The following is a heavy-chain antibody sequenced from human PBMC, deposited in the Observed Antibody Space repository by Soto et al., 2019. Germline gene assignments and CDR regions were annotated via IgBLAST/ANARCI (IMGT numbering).Heavy chain of an antibody. Sequence: SETLSLTCTVSGGSISSGDYYWSWIRQPPGKGLEWIGSIYYSGSTYYNPSLKSRVTISVDTSKNQFSLKLSSVTAADTAVYYCASSLVAYIAVADTVNWFDPWGQGTLVTVSS. CDR2: IYYSGST. CDR3: ASSLVAYIAVADTVNWFDP. V-gene: IGHV4-39*01. CDR1: GGSISSGDYY. D-gene: IGHD6-19*01. J-gene: IGHJ5*02.